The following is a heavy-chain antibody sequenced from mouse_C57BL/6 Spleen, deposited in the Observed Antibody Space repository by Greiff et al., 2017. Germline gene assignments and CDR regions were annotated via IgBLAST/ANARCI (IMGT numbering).Heavy chain of an antibody. CDR2: SRNKANDYTT. J-gene: IGHJ1*03. V-gene: IGHV7-1*01. Sequence: EVKVVDSGGGLVQSGRSLRLSCATSGFTFSDFYMEWVRQAPGKGLEWIAASRNKANDYTTEYSASVKGRFIVSRDTSQSILYLQMNALRAEDTAIYYCARANWDWYFDVWGTGTTVTVSS. CDR1: GFTFSDFY. CDR3: ARANWDWYFDV. D-gene: IGHD4-1*01.